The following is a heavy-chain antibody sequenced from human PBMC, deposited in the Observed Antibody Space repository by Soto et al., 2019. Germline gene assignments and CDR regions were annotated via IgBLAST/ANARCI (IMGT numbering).Heavy chain of an antibody. D-gene: IGHD2-8*02. CDR3: ARGYCTATICDPWFDP. V-gene: IGHV5-51*01. CDR1: GYSFTSYW. CDR2: IYPGDSDT. J-gene: IGHJ5*02. Sequence: GESLKISCQASGYSFTSYWIGWVRQMPGKGLEWMGIIYPGDSDTRYSPSFQGQVTISADKSISTAYLQWSSLKASDTAMYYCARGYCTATICDPWFDPWGQGTLVTVSS.